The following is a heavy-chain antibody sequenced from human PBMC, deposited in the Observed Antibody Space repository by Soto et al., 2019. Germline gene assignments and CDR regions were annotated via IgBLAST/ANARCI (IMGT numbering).Heavy chain of an antibody. D-gene: IGHD1-1*01. CDR3: AASYPPPNNDSVMAF. CDR2: IIPIFGTA. CDR1: GGTFSSYA. V-gene: IGHV1-69*13. J-gene: IGHJ3*01. Sequence: SGKVSCKASGGTFSSYAISWVRQAPGQGLEWMGGIIPIFGTANYAQKFQGRVTITADESTSTAYMELSSLRSEDTAVYYCAASYPPPNNDSVMAFGGQGTTVPVSP.